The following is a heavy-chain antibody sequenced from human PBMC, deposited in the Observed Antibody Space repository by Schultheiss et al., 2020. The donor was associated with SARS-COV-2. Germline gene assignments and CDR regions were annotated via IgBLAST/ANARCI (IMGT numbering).Heavy chain of an antibody. Sequence: GESLKISCAASGFIFSNYAMHWVRQAPGKGLEWVAVISYDGSNKYYADSVKGRFTISRDNAKNSLYLQMNSLRAEDTAVYYCARGDSSGFHVDYWGQGTLVTVSS. J-gene: IGHJ4*02. CDR1: GFIFSNYA. V-gene: IGHV3-30*04. CDR2: ISYDGSNK. CDR3: ARGDSSGFHVDY. D-gene: IGHD3-22*01.